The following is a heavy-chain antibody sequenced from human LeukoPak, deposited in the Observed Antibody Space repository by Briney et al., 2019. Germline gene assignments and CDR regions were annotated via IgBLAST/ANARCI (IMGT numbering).Heavy chain of an antibody. CDR1: GFTFSNYG. CDR2: ISGSGGST. J-gene: IGHJ6*02. CDR3: ARDHIWFGEFSPYHYYGMDV. V-gene: IGHV3-23*01. Sequence: PGGSLRLSCAASGFTFSNYGMTWVRQAPGKGLEWVSTISGSGGSTYYADSVKGRFTISRDNSKNTLYLQMNSLRAEDTAVYYGARDHIWFGEFSPYHYYGMDVWGQGTTVTVSS. D-gene: IGHD3-10*01.